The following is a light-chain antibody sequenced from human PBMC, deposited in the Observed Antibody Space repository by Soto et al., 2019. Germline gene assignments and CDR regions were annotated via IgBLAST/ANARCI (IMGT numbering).Light chain of an antibody. Sequence: QSVLTQPPSASGTPGQRVTISCSGSSSNIGSSNVNWYQQLPGTAPKLILYEVTNRPSGASDRFSGSKSGNAAFLTISGLQAEDEADYYCSSYSSSATPYVFGTGTKVTVL. CDR3: SSYSSSATPYV. V-gene: IGLV1-44*01. J-gene: IGLJ1*01. CDR1: SSNIGSSN. CDR2: EVT.